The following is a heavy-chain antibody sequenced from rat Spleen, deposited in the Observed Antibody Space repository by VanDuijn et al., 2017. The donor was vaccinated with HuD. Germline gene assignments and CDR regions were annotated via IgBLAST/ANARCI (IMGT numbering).Heavy chain of an antibody. D-gene: IGHD1-4*01. J-gene: IGHJ3*01. CDR3: IRESLPGYNSHWFVY. V-gene: IGHV2-47*01. CDR2: IWSNGGT. Sequence: QVQLKESGPGLVQPSQTLSLTCTVSGLSLTSNSVSWIRQPPGKGLEWMGVIWSNGGTDYNSALRSRLSISRDTSKSQVFLNVNSLQTEDTATYFCIRESLPGYNSHWFVYWGQGTLVTVSS. CDR1: GLSLTSNS.